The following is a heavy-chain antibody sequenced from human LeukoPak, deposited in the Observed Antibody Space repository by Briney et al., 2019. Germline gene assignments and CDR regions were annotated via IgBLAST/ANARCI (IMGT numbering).Heavy chain of an antibody. D-gene: IGHD2-15*01. V-gene: IGHV3-30*18. J-gene: IGHJ4*02. Sequence: GGSLRLSCAASGFTFSSYGMHWVRQAPGKGLEWVAVISYDGSNKYYADSVKGRFTISRDNSKNTLYLQMNNLRAEDTAVYYCAKDYSGPFDYWGQGTLVTVSS. CDR3: AKDYSGPFDY. CDR2: ISYDGSNK. CDR1: GFTFSSYG.